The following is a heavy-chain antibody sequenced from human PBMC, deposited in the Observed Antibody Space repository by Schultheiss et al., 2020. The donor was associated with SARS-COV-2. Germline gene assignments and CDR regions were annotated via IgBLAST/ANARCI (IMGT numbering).Heavy chain of an antibody. D-gene: IGHD2-15*01. J-gene: IGHJ6*02. CDR2: INHSGST. CDR1: GGSFSGYY. CDR3: ARDARGYCSGGSCYSGYYYYGMDV. V-gene: IGHV4-34*01. Sequence: SETLSLTCAVYGGSFSGYYWSWIRQPPGKALEWIGEINHSGSTNYNPSLKSRVTISVDTSKNQFSLKLSSVTAADTAVYYCARDARGYCSGGSCYSGYYYYGMDVWGQGTTVTVSS.